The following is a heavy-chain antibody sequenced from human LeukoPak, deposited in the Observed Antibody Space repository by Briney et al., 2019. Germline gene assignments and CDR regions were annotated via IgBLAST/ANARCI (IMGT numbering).Heavy chain of an antibody. CDR3: ARETTASFDY. J-gene: IGHJ4*02. CDR2: ISGSGGST. D-gene: IGHD1/OR15-1a*01. CDR1: GFTFNNYA. Sequence: GGSLRLSCAASGFTFNNYAMSWVRQAPGKGLEWVSSISGSGGSTYYADSVKGRFTISRDNSKNTLYLQMNSLRAEDTAVYYCARETTASFDYWGQGTLVTVSS. V-gene: IGHV3-23*01.